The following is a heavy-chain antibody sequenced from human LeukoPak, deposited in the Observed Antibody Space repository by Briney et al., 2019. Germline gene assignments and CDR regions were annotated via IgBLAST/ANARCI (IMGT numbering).Heavy chain of an antibody. V-gene: IGHV3-33*01. CDR1: GFTFNHYG. D-gene: IGHD4-11*01. CDR3: ARDARRGFDYSNSLQY. J-gene: IGHJ4*02. Sequence: PGRSLRLSCAAAGFTFNHYGMHWVRQAPGKGLEWVSVIWSDGTNKYYAASVKGRFTISRDDFDKTVYLQMSSLRPDDTGVYYCARDARRGFDYSNSLQYWGQGTPVTVST. CDR2: IWSDGTNK.